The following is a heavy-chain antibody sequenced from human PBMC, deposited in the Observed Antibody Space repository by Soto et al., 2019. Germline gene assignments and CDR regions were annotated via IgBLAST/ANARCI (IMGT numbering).Heavy chain of an antibody. Sequence: QVQLVQSGAEVKKPGSSVKVSCKASGGTFSSYGVSWVRQAPGQGLEWMGGIIPVFGPANYAQSFQGRVTITADESTSTAYMELSSLRSEDTAVYYCAVDRRPHAFDIWGQGTIVTVSS. CDR3: AVDRRPHAFDI. D-gene: IGHD5-12*01. CDR2: IIPVFGPA. V-gene: IGHV1-69*12. CDR1: GGTFSSYG. J-gene: IGHJ3*02.